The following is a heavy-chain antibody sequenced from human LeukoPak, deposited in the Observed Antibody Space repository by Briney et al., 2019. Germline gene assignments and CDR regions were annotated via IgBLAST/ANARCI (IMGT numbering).Heavy chain of an antibody. CDR1: GGSVTRNY. V-gene: IGHV4-59*02. J-gene: IGHJ4*02. CDR3: ARIVTGGASFDS. D-gene: IGHD3-16*01. CDR2: IYYSGST. Sequence: SETLSHTCTVSGGSVTRNYGSWLRQPPGKGLEWIGYIYYSGSTNYSPSLKSRVTMSVDPSKNQFSLNLNSVTAADTAVYYCARIVTGGASFDSWVQGTPVTVSS.